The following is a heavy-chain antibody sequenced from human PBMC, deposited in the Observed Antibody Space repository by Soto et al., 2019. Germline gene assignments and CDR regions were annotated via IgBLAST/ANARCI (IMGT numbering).Heavy chain of an antibody. CDR2: FNPSALST. Sequence: QVHLVQSGAEVKKPGASVNVSCQASGSITNHHMHWVRQAPGQGLEWKGIFNPSALSTTYAQKFQGRVTITRDTSTSTVYMELRSLTSEDTAVYFCAKVTHRGPIAVAGPLGSWGQGTLVIVSS. CDR1: GSITNHH. V-gene: IGHV1-46*01. D-gene: IGHD6-19*01. CDR3: AKVTHRGPIAVAGPLGS. J-gene: IGHJ4*02.